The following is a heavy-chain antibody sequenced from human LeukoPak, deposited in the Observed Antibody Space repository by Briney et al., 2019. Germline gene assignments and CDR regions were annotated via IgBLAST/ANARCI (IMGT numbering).Heavy chain of an antibody. CDR3: ARGWNTADGSYYFDY. J-gene: IGHJ4*02. D-gene: IGHD5-18*01. CDR1: GYTFTNYG. CDR2: ISAYNGNT. Sequence: ASVKVSCKASGYTFTNYGISWVRQAPGQGLEWMGWISAYNGNTNSAQQLQGRVTMTTDTSTSTAYMELRSLKSDDTAVYYCARGWNTADGSYYFDYWGQGTLVTVSS. V-gene: IGHV1-18*01.